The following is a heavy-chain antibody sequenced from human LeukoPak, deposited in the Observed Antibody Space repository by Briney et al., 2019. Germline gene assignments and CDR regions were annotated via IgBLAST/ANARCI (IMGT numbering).Heavy chain of an antibody. CDR3: ARDLWEGSNCWIPY. CDR1: GYTFTGDY. J-gene: IGHJ4*02. Sequence: ASVKVSCKASGYTFTGDYMHWVRQAPGQGLEWMGWINPNSGGTKYAQKFQGRVTMTRDTSISTAYMELTSLRSDDTAVYYCARDLWEGSNCWIPYWGQGTLVTVSS. V-gene: IGHV1-2*02. CDR2: INPNSGGT. D-gene: IGHD6-13*01.